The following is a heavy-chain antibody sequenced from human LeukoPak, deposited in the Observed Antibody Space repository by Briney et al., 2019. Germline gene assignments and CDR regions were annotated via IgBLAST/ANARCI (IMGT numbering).Heavy chain of an antibody. D-gene: IGHD3-22*01. CDR1: GFTFNRYW. Sequence: PGGSLRLSCEASGFTFNRYWKHWVRQAPGKGLEWVAVIWYDGSNKYYADSVKGRFTISRDNSKNTLYLQMNSLRAEDTAVYYCARELYYYDSSGLFDYWGQGTLVTVSS. CDR3: ARELYYYDSSGLFDY. J-gene: IGHJ4*02. CDR2: IWYDGSNK. V-gene: IGHV3-33*08.